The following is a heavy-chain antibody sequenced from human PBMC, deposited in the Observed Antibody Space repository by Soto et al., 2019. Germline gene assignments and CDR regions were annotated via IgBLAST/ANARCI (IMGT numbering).Heavy chain of an antibody. J-gene: IGHJ4*02. CDR3: AIYTYYYGSGSTIVPGYFDY. CDR1: GGSMSSSSYY. Sequence: QLQLQESGPGLVKPSETLSLTCTVSGGSMSSSSYYWGWIRQPPGKGLEWIGSIYYSGSTYYNPSLKSRVTISVDTSKNHFSMKLSAVTAADTAVYHCAIYTYYYGSGSTIVPGYFDYWGQGTLVTVSS. D-gene: IGHD3-10*01. V-gene: IGHV4-39*01. CDR2: IYYSGST.